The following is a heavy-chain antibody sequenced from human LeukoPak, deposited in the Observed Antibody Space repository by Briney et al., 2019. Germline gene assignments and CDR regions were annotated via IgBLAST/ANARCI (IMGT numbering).Heavy chain of an antibody. J-gene: IGHJ4*02. Sequence: PGGSLRLSCAASGFTFSSYAMSWVRQAPGKGPEWVSAISGSGGSTYYADSVRGRFTISRDNSKNTLYLQMNSLRAEDTAVYYCAKREYYYGSGSSQQEYYFDYWGQGTLVTVSS. D-gene: IGHD3-10*01. CDR1: GFTFSSYA. CDR3: AKREYYYGSGSSQQEYYFDY. CDR2: ISGSGGST. V-gene: IGHV3-23*01.